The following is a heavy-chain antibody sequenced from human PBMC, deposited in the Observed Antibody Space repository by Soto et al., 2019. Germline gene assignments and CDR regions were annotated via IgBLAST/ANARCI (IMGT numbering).Heavy chain of an antibody. CDR1: GGTFRSYA. CDR3: ARVFVDTANAFDI. D-gene: IGHD5-18*01. J-gene: IGHJ3*02. V-gene: IGHV1-69*01. CDR2: VIPIFGTA. Sequence: QVQLVQSGAEVKKPGSSVKVSCKASGGTFRSYAISWVRQAPGQGLEWMGGVIPIFGTANYAQKFQGRVTITADEATSTAYMELRSLRSEDTAVYYCARVFVDTANAFDIWGQGTMVTVSS.